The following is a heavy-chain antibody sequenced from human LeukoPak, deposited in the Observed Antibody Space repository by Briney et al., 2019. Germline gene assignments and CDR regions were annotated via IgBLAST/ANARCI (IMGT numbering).Heavy chain of an antibody. CDR3: ARGTGYYRNYFVY. D-gene: IGHD3/OR15-3a*01. CDR1: GGSISSYY. Sequence: SETLSLTCTVSGGSISSYYWSWIRQPPGKGLEWIGYIYYSGSTNYNPSLKSRVTISVDTSKNQFSLKLSSVTAADTAVYYCARGTGYYRNYFVYWGQGTLVTVSS. V-gene: IGHV4-59*01. CDR2: IYYSGST. J-gene: IGHJ4*02.